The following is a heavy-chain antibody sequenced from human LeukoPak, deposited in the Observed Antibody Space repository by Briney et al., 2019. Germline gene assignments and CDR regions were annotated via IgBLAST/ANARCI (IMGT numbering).Heavy chain of an antibody. Sequence: SETLSLTCAVYGGSFSGYYWSWIRQPPGKGLEWIGEINHSGSTNYNPSLKSRVTISVDTSENQFSLKLSSVTAADTAVYYCARYSHRAGIDYWGQGTLVTVSS. V-gene: IGHV4-34*01. D-gene: IGHD2-15*01. CDR1: GGSFSGYY. J-gene: IGHJ4*02. CDR3: ARYSHRAGIDY. CDR2: INHSGST.